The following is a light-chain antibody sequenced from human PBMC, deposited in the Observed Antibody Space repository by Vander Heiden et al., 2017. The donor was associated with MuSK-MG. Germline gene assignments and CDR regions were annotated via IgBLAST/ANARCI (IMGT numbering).Light chain of an antibody. CDR3: AAWDDRRNGPV. CDR1: GSNIGSNT. V-gene: IGLV1-44*01. J-gene: IGLJ3*02. Sequence: QSVLSQPLSASGTPRQGVTISCSGSGSNIGSNTANWYQQYSGSAPTLLIYSNDKRPSGVPDRFSGAKSGTSASLTINGLQSEDEADYYCAAWDDRRNGPVFGGGTKLTVL. CDR2: SND.